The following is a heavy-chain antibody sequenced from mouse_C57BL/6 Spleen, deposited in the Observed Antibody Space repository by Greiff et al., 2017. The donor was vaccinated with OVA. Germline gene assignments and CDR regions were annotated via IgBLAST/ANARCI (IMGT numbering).Heavy chain of an antibody. CDR1: GYTFTDYN. J-gene: IGHJ3*01. D-gene: IGHD1-1*01. Sequence: EVQLQQSGPELVKPGASVKMSCKASGYTFTDYNMHWVKQSHGKSLEWIGYINPNNGGTSYNQKFKGKATLTVNKSSSTAYMELRSLTSEDSAVYYCARPGGYYGSSPWFAYWGQGTLVTVSA. CDR3: ARPGGYYGSSPWFAY. V-gene: IGHV1-22*01. CDR2: INPNNGGT.